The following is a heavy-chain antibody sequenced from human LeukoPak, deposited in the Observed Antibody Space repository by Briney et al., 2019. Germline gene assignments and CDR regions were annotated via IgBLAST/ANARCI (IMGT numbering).Heavy chain of an antibody. D-gene: IGHD2-2*01. Sequence: PGESLRLSCAASGFTFSNNGMSWVRQAPGKGLEWVSSIGGDYYTYYVDSVQGRFTISRDNSKNTLYLQMNSLRAEDTAVYYCAKEALYSSIDYWGQGTLVTVSS. CDR1: GFTFSNNG. J-gene: IGHJ4*02. V-gene: IGHV3-23*01. CDR3: AKEALYSSIDY. CDR2: IGGDYYT.